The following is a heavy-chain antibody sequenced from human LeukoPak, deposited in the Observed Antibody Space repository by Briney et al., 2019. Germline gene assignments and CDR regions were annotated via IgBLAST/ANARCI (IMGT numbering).Heavy chain of an antibody. CDR3: ARDPTRRVVPAAHFDY. CDR2: IYYSGST. J-gene: IGHJ4*02. Sequence: PSETLSLTCTVSGGSIGSGDYYWSWIRQPPGKGLEWIGYIYYSGSTYYNPSLKSRVTISIDTSKNQFSLKLSSVTAADTAVYYCARDPTRRVVPAAHFDYWGQGTLVTVSS. CDR1: GGSIGSGDYY. V-gene: IGHV4-30-4*01. D-gene: IGHD2-2*01.